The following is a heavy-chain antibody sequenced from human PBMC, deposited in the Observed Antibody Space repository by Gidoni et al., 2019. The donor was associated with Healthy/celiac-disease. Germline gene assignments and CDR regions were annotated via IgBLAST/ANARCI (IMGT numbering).Heavy chain of an antibody. D-gene: IGHD6-13*01. J-gene: IGHJ5*02. Sequence: QVQLQQWGAGLLKPSETLSLTCAVYGGSFSGYSWSWIRQPPGKGLEWIGEINHSGSTNYNPSLKSRVTISVDTSKNQFSLKLSSVTAADTAVYYCATLAAAGNWFDPWGQGTLVTVSS. V-gene: IGHV4-34*01. CDR2: INHSGST. CDR1: GGSFSGYS. CDR3: ATLAAAGNWFDP.